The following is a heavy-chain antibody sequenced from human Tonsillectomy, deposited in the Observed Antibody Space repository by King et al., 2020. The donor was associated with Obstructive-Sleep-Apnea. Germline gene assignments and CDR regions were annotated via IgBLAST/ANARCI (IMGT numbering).Heavy chain of an antibody. V-gene: IGHV4-59*11. Sequence: VQLQESGPGLVKPSETLSLNCTVSGGSISSHYWSWIRQPPGKGLEWIGYFYYSGSTNYNPSLKSRVTISVDTSKSQFSLMLSSVTAADTAVYYCARDITGDTYFDQWGQGTLATVSS. CDR3: ARDITGDTYFDQ. D-gene: IGHD3-10*01. J-gene: IGHJ4*02. CDR2: FYYSGST. CDR1: GGSISSHY.